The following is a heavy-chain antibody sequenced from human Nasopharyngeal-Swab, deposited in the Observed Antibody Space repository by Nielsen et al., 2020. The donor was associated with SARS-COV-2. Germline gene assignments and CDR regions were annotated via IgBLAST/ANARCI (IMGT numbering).Heavy chain of an antibody. Sequence: GESLKISCAASGFTFSSYWIHWVRQAPGKGLVWVSRIKSDGSTTNYADSVKGRFTISRDNAKNTLYLQMNSLRAEDTAVYYCARDDSSPHVGAFDIWGQGTMVTVSS. CDR2: IKSDGSTT. D-gene: IGHD3-22*01. CDR3: ARDDSSPHVGAFDI. V-gene: IGHV3-74*01. CDR1: GFTFSSYW. J-gene: IGHJ3*02.